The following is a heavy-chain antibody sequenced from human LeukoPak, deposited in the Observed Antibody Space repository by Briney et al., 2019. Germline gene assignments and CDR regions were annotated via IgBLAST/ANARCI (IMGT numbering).Heavy chain of an antibody. V-gene: IGHV4-4*07. CDR2: IYTSGST. J-gene: IGHJ5*02. D-gene: IGHD2-2*01. Sequence: SETLSLTCTVSGGSISSYYWSWIRQPAGKGLEWIGRIYTSGSTNYDPSLKSRVTMSVDTSKNQFSLKLSSVTAADTAVYYCARDLEYCSTTSCFTWGQGTLVTVSS. CDR3: ARDLEYCSTTSCFT. CDR1: GGSISSYY.